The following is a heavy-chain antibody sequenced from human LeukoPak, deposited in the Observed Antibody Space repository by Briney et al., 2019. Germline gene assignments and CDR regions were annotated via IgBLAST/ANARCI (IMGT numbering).Heavy chain of an antibody. J-gene: IGHJ3*02. CDR1: GYSFTGYY. V-gene: IGHV1-2*06. Sequence: GASVKVSCKASGYSFTGYYMHWLRQAPGQGLEWMGRINPNSGGTNYAQKFQGRVTMTRDTSISTAYMELSSLRSDDTAVYYCARVVIWGADAFDIWGQGTMVTVSS. D-gene: IGHD3-16*01. CDR2: INPNSGGT. CDR3: ARVVIWGADAFDI.